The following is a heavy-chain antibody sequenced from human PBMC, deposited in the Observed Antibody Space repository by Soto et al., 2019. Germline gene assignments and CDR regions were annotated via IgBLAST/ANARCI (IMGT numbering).Heavy chain of an antibody. J-gene: IGHJ4*02. Sequence: QVQLQQWGAGLLKPSETLSLNCAVTGGSLSGYYLSWIRQPPGKGLEWIGEVKDGGHTNYSPSLRGRVTISSDTSNNQFSLGLNSVTAADTGVYYCARGQEGVVATHWDQGSLVTVSS. V-gene: IGHV4-34*01. CDR2: VKDGGHT. CDR1: GGSLSGYY. D-gene: IGHD5-12*01. CDR3: ARGQEGVVATH.